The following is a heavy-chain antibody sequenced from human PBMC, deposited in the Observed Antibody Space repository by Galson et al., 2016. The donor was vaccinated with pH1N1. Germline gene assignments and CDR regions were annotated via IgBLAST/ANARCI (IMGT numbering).Heavy chain of an antibody. D-gene: IGHD3-10*01. CDR2: INPYTGDT. CDR3: ACMVRGDYFDY. V-gene: IGHV1-18*01. Sequence: SVTVSCKAPGYTFTSDGISWVRQAPGQGLEWMGWINPYTGDTNYAQKLQGRVTMTTDTSTSTAYMELRSLRSDDTAVYYCACMVRGDYFDYWGQGTLVTVSS. CDR1: GYTFTSDG. J-gene: IGHJ4*02.